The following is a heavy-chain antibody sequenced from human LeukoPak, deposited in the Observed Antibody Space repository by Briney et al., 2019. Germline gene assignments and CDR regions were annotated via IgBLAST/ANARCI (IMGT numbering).Heavy chain of an antibody. J-gene: IGHJ4*02. D-gene: IGHD4-17*01. CDR1: GGSISSGSYY. Sequence: PSETLSLTRTVSGGSISSGSYYWSWIRQPAGKGLEWIGRIYTSGSTNYNPSLKSRVTISVDTSKNQFSLKLSSVTAADTAVYYCASTNFDYGDYRYYFDYWGQGTLVTVSS. V-gene: IGHV4-61*02. CDR2: IYTSGST. CDR3: ASTNFDYGDYRYYFDY.